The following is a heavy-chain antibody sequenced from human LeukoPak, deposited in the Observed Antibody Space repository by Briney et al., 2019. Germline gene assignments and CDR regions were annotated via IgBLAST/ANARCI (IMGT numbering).Heavy chain of an antibody. CDR2: IIPIFGTA. V-gene: IGHV1-69*05. CDR3: ARVVYGSGSYGFDY. D-gene: IGHD3-10*01. Sequence: SVKVSXKASGGTFSSYAISWVRQAPGQGLEWMGRIIPIFGTANYAQKFQGRVTITTDESTSTAYMELSSLRSEDTAVYYCARVVYGSGSYGFDYWGQGTLVTVSS. CDR1: GGTFSSYA. J-gene: IGHJ4*02.